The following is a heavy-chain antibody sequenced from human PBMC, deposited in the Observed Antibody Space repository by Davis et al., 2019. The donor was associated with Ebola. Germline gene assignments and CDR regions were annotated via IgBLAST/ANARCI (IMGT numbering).Heavy chain of an antibody. V-gene: IGHV4-31*03. J-gene: IGHJ4*02. CDR2: IYYSGST. CDR3: AREGIVATVRSDY. Sequence: MPSETLSLTCTVSGGSISSGGYYWSWIRQHPGKGLEWIGYIYYSGSTYYNPSLKSRVTISVDTSKNQFSLKLSSVTAADTAVYYCAREGIVATVRSDYWGQGTLVTVSS. D-gene: IGHD5-12*01. CDR1: GGSISSGGYY.